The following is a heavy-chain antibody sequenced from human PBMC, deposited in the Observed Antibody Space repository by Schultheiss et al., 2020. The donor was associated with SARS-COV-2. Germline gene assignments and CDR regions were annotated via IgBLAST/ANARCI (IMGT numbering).Heavy chain of an antibody. CDR3: VREGGMPHYYFDY. CDR2: TYQRSKWYT. CDR1: GDSVSSRIAA. D-gene: IGHD3-16*01. V-gene: IGHV6-1*01. J-gene: IGHJ4*02. Sequence: SQTLSLTCAISGDSVSSRIAAWNWIRQSPSRGLEWLGKTYQRSKWYTDYAVSVKGRITIDPDTSKNHFSLQLNSVTPEDTAVYYCVREGGMPHYYFDYWGQGTLVTVSS.